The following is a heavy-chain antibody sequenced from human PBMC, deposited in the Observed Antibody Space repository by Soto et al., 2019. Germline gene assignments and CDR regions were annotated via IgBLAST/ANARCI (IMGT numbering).Heavy chain of an antibody. CDR3: ARGRYCSGGSCYGY. D-gene: IGHD2-15*01. Sequence: NPSETLSLTCAVYGGSFSGYYWSWIRQPPGKGLEWIGEINHSGSTNYNPSLKSRVTISVDTSKNQFSLKLSSVTAADTAVYYCARGRYCSGGSCYGYWGQGTLVTVSS. CDR1: GGSFSGYY. J-gene: IGHJ4*02. CDR2: INHSGST. V-gene: IGHV4-34*01.